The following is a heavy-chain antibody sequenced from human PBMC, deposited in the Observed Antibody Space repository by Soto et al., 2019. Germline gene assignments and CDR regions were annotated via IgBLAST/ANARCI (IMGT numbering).Heavy chain of an antibody. Sequence: QVQLVQSGAEEKKPGASVKVSCKASGYTFTSYAMHWVRQAPGQRLEWMGWINAGNGNTKYSQKFQGRVTITGDTSASTAYMELSSLRSEDTAVYYCARGAIDFINFDWYFDLWGRGTLVTVSS. CDR1: GYTFTSYA. V-gene: IGHV1-3*05. J-gene: IGHJ2*01. CDR2: INAGNGNT. CDR3: ARGAIDFINFDWYFDL. D-gene: IGHD4-4*01.